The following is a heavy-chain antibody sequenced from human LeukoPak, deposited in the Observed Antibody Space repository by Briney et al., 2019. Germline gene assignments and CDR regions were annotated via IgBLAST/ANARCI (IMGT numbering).Heavy chain of an antibody. D-gene: IGHD6-19*01. CDR2: ISSSSNYI. CDR1: GFIFSSYS. J-gene: IGHJ4*02. CDR3: ASGPIAVAGTVDPDY. V-gene: IGHV3-21*01. Sequence: GGSLRLSCAASGFIFSSYSMNWVRQAPGKGLEWVSSISSSSNYIYYADSVKGRFTISRDNAKNSLYLQMNSLRAEDTAVYYCASGPIAVAGTVDPDYWGQGTLVTVSS.